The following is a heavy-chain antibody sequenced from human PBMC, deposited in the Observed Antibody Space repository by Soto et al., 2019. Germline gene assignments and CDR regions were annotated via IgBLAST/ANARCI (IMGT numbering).Heavy chain of an antibody. CDR1: GYSFTNYS. D-gene: IGHD5-18*01. CDR3: AKDWIQLWPRYYFDF. V-gene: IGHV1-46*01. J-gene: IGHJ4*02. Sequence: HVQLVQFEAEVKKPGASVQVSCKASGYSFTNYSMHWVRQVPGQGPEWMGKINPTSGSTSYAQKFKDKVTMTRDMSSNTPYIRLRSLTSEDTAVYYCAKDWIQLWPRYYFDFWGQGTLVIVSS. CDR2: INPTSGST.